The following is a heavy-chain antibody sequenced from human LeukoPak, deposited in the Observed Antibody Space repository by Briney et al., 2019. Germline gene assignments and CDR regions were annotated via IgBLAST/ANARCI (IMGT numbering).Heavy chain of an antibody. D-gene: IGHD3-9*01. CDR3: AKDLGYDILTGYYDY. Sequence: GGSLRLSCAASGFTFSSYGMHWVRQAPGKGLEWVAVISYDGSNKYYADSVKGRFTISRDNSKNTLYLQMNSLRAEDTAVYYCAKDLGYDILTGYYDYWGQGTLVTVSS. J-gene: IGHJ4*02. CDR1: GFTFSSYG. V-gene: IGHV3-30*18. CDR2: ISYDGSNK.